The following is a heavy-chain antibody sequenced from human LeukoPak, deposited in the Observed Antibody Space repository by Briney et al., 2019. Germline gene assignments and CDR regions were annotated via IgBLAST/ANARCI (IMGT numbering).Heavy chain of an antibody. CDR1: GGSFSGYY. Sequence: SETLSLTCAVYGGSFSGYYWSWIRQPPGKGLEWIGEINHSGSTNYNPSLKSRVTISVDTSKNQFSLKLSSVTAADTAAYYCARHLTGERAFDVWGQGTVVTVSS. V-gene: IGHV4-34*01. CDR2: INHSGST. CDR3: ARHLTGERAFDV. D-gene: IGHD7-27*01. J-gene: IGHJ3*01.